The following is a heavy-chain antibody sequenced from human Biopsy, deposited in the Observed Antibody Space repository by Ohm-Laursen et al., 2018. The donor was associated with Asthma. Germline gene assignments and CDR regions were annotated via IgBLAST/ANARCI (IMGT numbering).Heavy chain of an antibody. V-gene: IGHV4-61*01. Sequence: PPGTLSLTCSVSGGSASSDKYYWSWIRQPPGKGLEWIAYIFYSGATNYNPALKSRVPQSIDTSKSQFSLRLNSLSAADTAVYYCARGTIVAGIDYWGRGTLVTVSS. CDR1: GGSASSDKYY. D-gene: IGHD5-12*01. CDR3: ARGTIVAGIDY. J-gene: IGHJ4*02. CDR2: IFYSGAT.